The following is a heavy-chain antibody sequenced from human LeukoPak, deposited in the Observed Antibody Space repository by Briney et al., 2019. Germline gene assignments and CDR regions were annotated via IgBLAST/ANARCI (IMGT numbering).Heavy chain of an antibody. D-gene: IGHD3-9*01. CDR1: GYTFTGHY. V-gene: IGHV1-2*02. CDR3: ARPRRSYDILTGYHY. Sequence: GASVKVSCKASGYTFTGHYMHWVRQAPGQGLEWMGWINPNSGGTNYAQKFQGRVTMTRDTSISTAYMELSRLRSDDTAVYYCARPRRSYDILTGYHYWGQGTLVTVSS. J-gene: IGHJ4*02. CDR2: INPNSGGT.